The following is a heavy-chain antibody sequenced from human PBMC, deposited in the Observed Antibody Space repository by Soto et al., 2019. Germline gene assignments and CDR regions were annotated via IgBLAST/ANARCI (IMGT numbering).Heavy chain of an antibody. CDR3: XXXXXXXXXAGRGTLYXXXXXXX. J-gene: IGHJ3*01. Sequence: QVQLRESGPGLVKPSQTLSLTCSVSGASLSTSDSYWSWIRQVPGKGLEWIGYVSSNDTSPYHPSVESRIRISLXTXNNRFSLRLTAMTAADAAVYFCXXXXXXXXXAGRGTLYXXXXXXXWGQ. CDR2: VSSNDTS. CDR1: GASLSTSDSY. D-gene: IGHD3-10*01. V-gene: IGHV4-30-4*08.